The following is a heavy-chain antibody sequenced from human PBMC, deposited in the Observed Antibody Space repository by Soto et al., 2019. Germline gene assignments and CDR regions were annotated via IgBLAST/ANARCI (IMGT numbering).Heavy chain of an antibody. Sequence: ASVKVSCKASGYTFTGYYMHWVRQAPGQGLEWMGWINPNSGGTNYAQKFQGWVTMTRDTSISTAYMELSRLRSDDTAVYYCARATPYDFWSGYYTPYWFDPWGQGTLVTSPQ. J-gene: IGHJ5*02. D-gene: IGHD3-3*01. CDR3: ARATPYDFWSGYYTPYWFDP. V-gene: IGHV1-2*04. CDR2: INPNSGGT. CDR1: GYTFTGYY.